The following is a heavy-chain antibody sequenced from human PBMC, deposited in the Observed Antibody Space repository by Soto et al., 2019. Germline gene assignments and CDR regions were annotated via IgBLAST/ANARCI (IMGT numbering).Heavy chain of an antibody. CDR1: GYTFIGYY. V-gene: IGHV1-2*04. J-gene: IGHJ6*02. D-gene: IGHD3-10*01. Sequence: ASVKVSCKASGYTFIGYYIHWVRQAPGQGLEWMGWINPNSGGTNYAQRFQGWVTMTRDRSISTAYMELSRLKSDDTAVYYCARVGGGLASLGYYGMDVWGQGPTVTVYS. CDR3: ARVGGGLASLGYYGMDV. CDR2: INPNSGGT.